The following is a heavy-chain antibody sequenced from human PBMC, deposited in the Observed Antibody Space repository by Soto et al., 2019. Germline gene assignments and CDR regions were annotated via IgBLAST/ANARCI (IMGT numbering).Heavy chain of an antibody. V-gene: IGHV1-18*01. CDR2: ISGNDGKT. J-gene: IGHJ4*02. CDR3: ARDFYPLAYYFDY. CDR1: GYRFTNHG. Sequence: GASVKVSCKASGYRFTNHGISWVRQAPGQGLEWMGWISGNDGKTKYARKFQGRVTMTTDTSTSTAYMEMNSLRHDDTAVYYCARDFYPLAYYFDYWGQGTLVPVSS.